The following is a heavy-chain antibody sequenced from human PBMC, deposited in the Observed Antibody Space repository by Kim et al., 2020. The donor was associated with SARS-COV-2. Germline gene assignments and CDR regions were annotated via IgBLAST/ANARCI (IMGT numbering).Heavy chain of an antibody. D-gene: IGHD2-8*01. CDR3: AKICAGVPYYMDV. V-gene: IGHV3-23*01. J-gene: IGHJ6*03. Sequence: YSAQPVEGRFTISRDNAKKTLYLQMNSLRAEETAVYYCAKICAGVPYYMDVWGKGTTVTVSS.